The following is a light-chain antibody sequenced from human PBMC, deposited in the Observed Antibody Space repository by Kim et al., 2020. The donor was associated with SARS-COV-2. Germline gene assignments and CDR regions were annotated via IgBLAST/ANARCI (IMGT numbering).Light chain of an antibody. CDR2: TAS. CDR1: QSISSY. V-gene: IGKV1-39*01. CDR3: QQSYSSLWT. J-gene: IGKJ1*01. Sequence: DIQMTQSPSSLSASVGDRVTITCRASQSISSYLNWYQQKPGKAPKLLIYTASILQSGLPSRFSGSGSGTDFTLTITSLQPEDFATYYCQQSYSSLWTFGQGTRVEI.